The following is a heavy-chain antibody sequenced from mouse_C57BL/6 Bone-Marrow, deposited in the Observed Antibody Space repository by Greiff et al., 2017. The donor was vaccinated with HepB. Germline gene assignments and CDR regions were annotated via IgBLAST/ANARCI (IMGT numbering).Heavy chain of an antibody. V-gene: IGHV1-15*01. CDR3: TRHDYGDAMDY. Sequence: QVQLQQSGAELVRPGASVTLSCKASGYTFTDYEMHWVKQTPVHGLEWIGAIDPETGGTAYNQKFKGKAILTADKSSSTAYMELRSLTSEDSAVYYCTRHDYGDAMDYWGQGTSGTVSS. CDR2: IDPETGGT. D-gene: IGHD2-4*01. J-gene: IGHJ4*01. CDR1: GYTFTDYE.